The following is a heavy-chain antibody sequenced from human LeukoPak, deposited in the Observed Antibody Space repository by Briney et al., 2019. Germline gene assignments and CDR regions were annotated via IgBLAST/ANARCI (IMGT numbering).Heavy chain of an antibody. J-gene: IGHJ4*02. CDR2: FRSKSDGGTI. V-gene: IGHV3-15*01. D-gene: IGHD3-16*01. CDR1: GFTFSNAW. CDR3: TTDLGDGRGGF. Sequence: GGSLRLSCVGSGFTFSNAWMNWVRQAPGKGLEWVGLFRSKSDGGTIDYAAPVRGRFTISRDDSKNTLYLQMNSLRTEDTALYYCTTDLGDGRGGFGGQGTLVTASS.